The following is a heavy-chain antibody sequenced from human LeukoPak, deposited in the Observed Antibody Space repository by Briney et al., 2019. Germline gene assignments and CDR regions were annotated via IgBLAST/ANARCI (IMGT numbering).Heavy chain of an antibody. J-gene: IGHJ3*02. CDR3: ARETVVVVAATRGRAFDI. CDR2: ISSSGNYI. D-gene: IGHD2-15*01. Sequence: GGSLRLSCVASAFTFTAYTMSWVRQAPGRGLEWVSSISSSGNYIYYADSVKGRFTISRDNAKNSLYLQMNSLRAEDTAVYYCARETVVVVAATRGRAFDIWGQGTMVTVSS. V-gene: IGHV3-21*01. CDR1: AFTFTAYT.